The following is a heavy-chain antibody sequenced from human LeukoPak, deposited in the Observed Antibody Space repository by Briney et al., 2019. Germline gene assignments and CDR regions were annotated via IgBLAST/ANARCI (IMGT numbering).Heavy chain of an antibody. CDR3: ARHAGVVVVTAILYWYFDL. J-gene: IGHJ2*01. CDR2: IYYSGRT. D-gene: IGHD2-21*02. Sequence: PSETLSLTCTVSGGSIRISSYYWSWIRQPPGKGLEWIGYIYYSGRTNYNPSLKSRVTISVDTSKNQFSLKLSSVTAADTAVYYCARHAGVVVVTAILYWYFDLWGRGTLVTVSS. CDR1: GGSIRISSYY. V-gene: IGHV4-61*05.